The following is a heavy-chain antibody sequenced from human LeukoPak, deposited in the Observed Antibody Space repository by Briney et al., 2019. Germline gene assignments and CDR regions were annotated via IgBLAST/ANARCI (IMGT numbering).Heavy chain of an antibody. D-gene: IGHD3-16*01. CDR1: GFTFSTYG. V-gene: IGHV3-33*01. CDR3: ARAVGPFDY. CDR2: IWPDGSYK. J-gene: IGHJ4*02. Sequence: PGGSLRLSCAASGFTFSTYGIHWVRQAPGKGLEWVAAIWPDGSYKYYADSVKGRFTISRDNSKNTVYLQMNTLRDEDTAVYYCARAVGPFDYWGQGTLATVSS.